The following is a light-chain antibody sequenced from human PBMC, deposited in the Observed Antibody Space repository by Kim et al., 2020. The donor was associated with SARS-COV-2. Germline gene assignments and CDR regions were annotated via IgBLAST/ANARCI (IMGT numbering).Light chain of an antibody. V-gene: IGLV4-69*01. J-gene: IGLJ3*02. CDR3: QTWGPGIRV. Sequence: ASVHRTYAVGGGRSNYAFAGQQRRAEKAPRYLRKVNNDGSGSKGDGIAGRLSGSAAGAERYLTISSLQSEDEADYYGQTWGPGIRVFGGGTQLTV. CDR2: VNNDGSG. CDR1: GGRSNYA.